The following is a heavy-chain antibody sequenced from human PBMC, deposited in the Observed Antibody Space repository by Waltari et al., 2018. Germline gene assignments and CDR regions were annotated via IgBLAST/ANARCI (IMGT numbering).Heavy chain of an antibody. D-gene: IGHD4-17*01. CDR1: GDSLNSANYY. CDR2: LSHSGTA. CDR3: ARGHDYYFDY. Sequence: QVHLQEPGPGLVKPSQTLSLNCTVSGDSLNSANYYWSWIRQLPEKGLEWIGYLSHSGTAYYNPSLKDLVTMSIDPSKNQFSLRLSSVTAADTAVYFGARGHDYYFDYWGQGILVAVSS. J-gene: IGHJ4*02. V-gene: IGHV4-31*01.